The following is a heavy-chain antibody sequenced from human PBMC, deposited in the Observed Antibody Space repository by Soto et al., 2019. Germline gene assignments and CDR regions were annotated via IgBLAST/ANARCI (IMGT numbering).Heavy chain of an antibody. J-gene: IGHJ4*02. V-gene: IGHV4-34*01. CDR3: AREETTFDY. CDR2: INHSGST. Sequence: SETLSLTCAVYGGSFSGYYWSWIRQPPGKGLEWIGEINHSGSTNYNPSLKSRATISVDTSKNQFSLKLSSVTAADTAVYYCAREETTFDYWGQGTLVTVSS. D-gene: IGHD1-7*01. CDR1: GGSFSGYY.